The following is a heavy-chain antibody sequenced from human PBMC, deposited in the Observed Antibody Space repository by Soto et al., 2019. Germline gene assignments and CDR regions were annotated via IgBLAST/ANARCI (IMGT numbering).Heavy chain of an antibody. CDR3: ARGPPLGY. Sequence: SETLSLTCTVSGGSISSGDYYWSWIRQPPGKGLEWIGYIYHSGSTYYNPSLKSRVTISVDRSKNQFSLKLSSVTAADTAVYYCARGPPLGYWGQGSLVPVSS. V-gene: IGHV4-30-4*01. CDR1: GGSISSGDYY. CDR2: IYHSGST. J-gene: IGHJ4*02.